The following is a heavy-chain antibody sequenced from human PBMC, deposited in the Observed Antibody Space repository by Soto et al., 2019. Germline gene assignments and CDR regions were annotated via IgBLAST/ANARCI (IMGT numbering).Heavy chain of an antibody. D-gene: IGHD6-19*01. V-gene: IGHV4-59*01. Sequence: SETLSLTCTVSGGSISSYYWSWIRQPPGKGLEWIGYIYYSGSTNYNPSLKSRVTISVDTSKKQFSLKLSSVTAADTAVYDCGLVAGRNLFDPWGQGTLVTVSS. CDR3: GLVAGRNLFDP. J-gene: IGHJ5*02. CDR1: GGSISSYY. CDR2: IYYSGST.